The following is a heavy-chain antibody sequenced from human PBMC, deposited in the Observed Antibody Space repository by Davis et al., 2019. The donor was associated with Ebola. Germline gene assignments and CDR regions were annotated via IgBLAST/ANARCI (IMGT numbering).Heavy chain of an antibody. D-gene: IGHD2-2*01. J-gene: IGHJ6*02. Sequence: MPSETLSLTCTVSGGSISSYYWSWIRQPPGKGLEWIGEINHSGSTNYNPSLKSRVTISVDTSKNQFSLKLSSVTAADTAVYYCARDESCSSTSCFYYYYYGMDVWGQGTTVTVSS. CDR1: GGSISSYY. CDR3: ARDESCSSTSCFYYYYYGMDV. V-gene: IGHV4-34*01. CDR2: INHSGST.